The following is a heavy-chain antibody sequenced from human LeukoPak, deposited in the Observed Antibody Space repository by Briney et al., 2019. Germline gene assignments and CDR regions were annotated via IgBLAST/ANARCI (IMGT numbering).Heavy chain of an antibody. CDR3: ATKYGSGSWSSYGMDV. D-gene: IGHD3-10*01. Sequence: GGSLRLSCGASGFTFSNYAMSWVRQAPGKGQDSVAGIYSGGSTYYADSVEGRFTISRDNSKNTLYLQMNSLRAEDAAVYYCATKYGSGSWSSYGMDVWGQGTTVTVSS. J-gene: IGHJ6*02. CDR1: GFTFSNYA. CDR2: IYSGGST. V-gene: IGHV3-23*03.